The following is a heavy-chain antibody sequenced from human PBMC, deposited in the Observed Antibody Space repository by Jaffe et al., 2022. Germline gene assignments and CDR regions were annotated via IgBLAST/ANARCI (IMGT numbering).Heavy chain of an antibody. V-gene: IGHV7-4-1*02. J-gene: IGHJ4*02. CDR3: ARSWGGFDY. D-gene: IGHD3-10*01. CDR1: GYSFTTIA. CDR2: INTNYGTP. Sequence: QVQLVQSGSDLQKPGASVKVSCKASGYSFTTIAMNWVRQAPGQGLEWMGWINTNYGTPTYAQGFSGRFVFSLDASVSTAYLEISSLKTEDTAVYYCARSWGGFDYWGQGALVTVSS.